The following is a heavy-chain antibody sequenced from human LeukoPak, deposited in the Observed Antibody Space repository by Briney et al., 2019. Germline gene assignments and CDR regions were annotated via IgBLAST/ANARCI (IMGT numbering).Heavy chain of an antibody. V-gene: IGHV1-2*02. Sequence: ASVKVSCKASGYTFTGYYMHWVRQAPGQGLEWMGWINLNSGGTNYAQKFQGRVTMTRDTSISTAYMELSRLRSDDTAVYYCARDPQGAVAGTFLDYWGQGTLVTVSS. CDR1: GYTFTGYY. J-gene: IGHJ4*02. CDR3: ARDPQGAVAGTFLDY. D-gene: IGHD6-19*01. CDR2: INLNSGGT.